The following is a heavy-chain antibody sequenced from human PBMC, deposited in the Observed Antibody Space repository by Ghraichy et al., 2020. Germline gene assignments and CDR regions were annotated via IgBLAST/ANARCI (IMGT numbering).Heavy chain of an antibody. CDR3: ARDARPRIALTRYYYYGMGV. CDR1: GITLSSYW. D-gene: IGHD2-15*01. CDR2: IKEDGSEK. J-gene: IGHJ6*02. V-gene: IGHV3-7*03. Sequence: GGSLRLSCAASGITLSSYWRSWVRQAPGKGLEWVANIKEDGSEKYYVDSVRGRYTISRDNAKNSLYMQMNSLRAEDTAVYYCARDARPRIALTRYYYYGMGVWGQGTRATGSS.